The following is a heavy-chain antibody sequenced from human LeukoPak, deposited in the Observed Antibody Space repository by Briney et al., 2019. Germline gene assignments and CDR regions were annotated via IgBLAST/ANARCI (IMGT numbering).Heavy chain of an antibody. CDR3: AKVLIVATIYGFDY. CDR2: ISYDGSNK. Sequence: GGSLRLSCAASGFTFSSYGMHWVRQAPGKGLEWVAVISYDGSNKYYADSVKGRFTISRDNSKNTLYLQMNSLRAEDTAVYYCAKVLIVATIYGFDYWGQGTLVTVSS. CDR1: GFTFSSYG. J-gene: IGHJ4*02. D-gene: IGHD5-12*01. V-gene: IGHV3-30*18.